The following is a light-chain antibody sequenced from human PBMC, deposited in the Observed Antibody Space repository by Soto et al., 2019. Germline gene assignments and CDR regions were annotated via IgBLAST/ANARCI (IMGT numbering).Light chain of an antibody. J-gene: IGKJ5*01. CDR1: QSVGSY. CDR3: QQRSNWPPIT. V-gene: IGKV3-11*01. Sequence: ESALRQSPATVSLSPGERATLSCRASQSVGSYLAWYQQKPGQPPRLLIYDASNRATGIPARFSGSGSGTDFTLTISSLEPEDFAVYYCQQRSNWPPITFGQGTRLEIK. CDR2: DAS.